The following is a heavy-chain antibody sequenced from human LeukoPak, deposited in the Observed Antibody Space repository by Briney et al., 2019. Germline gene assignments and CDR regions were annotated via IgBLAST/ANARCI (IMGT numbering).Heavy chain of an antibody. J-gene: IGHJ5*02. V-gene: IGHV1-46*01. CDR1: GYTFTSYY. D-gene: IGHD3-22*01. CDR3: ARGLDSNGYYAP. Sequence: ASVKVSCKASGYTFTSYYMHWVRQAPGQGLEWMGIIDPSGDKTTYAQKFQGRVTMTRDTSTSTVYMELGSLRSEDTAVYYCARGLDSNGYYAPWGQGTLVTVSS. CDR2: IDPSGDKT.